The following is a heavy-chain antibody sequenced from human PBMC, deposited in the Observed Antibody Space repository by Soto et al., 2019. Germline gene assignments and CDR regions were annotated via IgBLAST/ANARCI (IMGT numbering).Heavy chain of an antibody. D-gene: IGHD2-21*02. Sequence: VQLVESGGGVVQPGMSLRLSCAASGFTFSSYSMHCIRQAPGKGLERVAIMSYEGSKKYYEDSVKGRFTISRDNAMTALYLQVISLRAEDTAVYSCARESYGDYYFDYWGQGTLVTVSS. CDR3: ARESYGDYYFDY. V-gene: IGHV3-30-3*01. CDR1: GFTFSSYS. J-gene: IGHJ4*02. CDR2: MSYEGSKK.